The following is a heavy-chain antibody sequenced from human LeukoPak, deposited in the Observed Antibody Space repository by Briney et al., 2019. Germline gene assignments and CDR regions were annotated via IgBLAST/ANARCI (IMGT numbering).Heavy chain of an antibody. CDR2: ISWNSGSI. CDR3: AKDLGSGIAVAATDAFDI. J-gene: IGHJ3*02. D-gene: IGHD6-19*01. CDR1: GFTFDDYA. Sequence: GGSLRLSCAASGFTFDDYAMHWVRQVPGKGLEWVSGISWNSGSIGYADSVKGRFTISRDNAKNSLYLQMNSLRAEDTALYYCAKDLGSGIAVAATDAFDIWGQGTMVTVSS. V-gene: IGHV3-9*01.